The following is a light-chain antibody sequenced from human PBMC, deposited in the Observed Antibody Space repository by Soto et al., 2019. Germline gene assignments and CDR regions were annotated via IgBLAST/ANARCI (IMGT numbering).Light chain of an antibody. J-gene: IGLJ2*01. CDR1: GSDVGGYNY. CDR2: EVS. V-gene: IGLV2-8*01. Sequence: QSALTQPPSASGSPGQSVTISCTGTGSDVGGYNYVSWYQQHPGKAPKLMIYEVSKRPPGVPDRFSGSKSGNTASLTVSGLQAEDEADYYCSSYAGSNNLVFGGGTKVTVL. CDR3: SSYAGSNNLV.